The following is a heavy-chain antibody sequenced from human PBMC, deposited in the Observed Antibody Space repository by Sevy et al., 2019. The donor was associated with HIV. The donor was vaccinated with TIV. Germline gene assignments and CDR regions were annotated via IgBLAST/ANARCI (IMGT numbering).Heavy chain of an antibody. V-gene: IGHV3-30-3*01. Sequence: GGSLRLSCAASGFTFSSYAMHWVRQAPGKGLEWVAVISYDGSNKYYADSVKGRFTISRDNSKNTLYLQMNSLRAEDTAVYYCARKPGGNDAFDIWGQGTMVTVSS. CDR3: ARKPGGNDAFDI. J-gene: IGHJ3*02. CDR2: ISYDGSNK. CDR1: GFTFSSYA. D-gene: IGHD3-16*01.